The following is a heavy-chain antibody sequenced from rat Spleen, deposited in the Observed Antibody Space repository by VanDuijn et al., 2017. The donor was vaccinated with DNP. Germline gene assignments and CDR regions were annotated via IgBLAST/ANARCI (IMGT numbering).Heavy chain of an antibody. CDR1: GFTFNNFW. V-gene: IGHV5-31*01. CDR3: ARDFRGSDY. D-gene: IGHD4-4*01. J-gene: IGHJ3*01. Sequence: EVQLVESGGGLVQPGKSLKVSCDASGFTFNNFWMTWIRQVPGKGLEWVAAISNNGDDTYYPDSVKGRFTISRDNAKNILYLQINSLRSEDTATYYCARDFRGSDYWGQGTLVTVSS. CDR2: ISNNGDDT.